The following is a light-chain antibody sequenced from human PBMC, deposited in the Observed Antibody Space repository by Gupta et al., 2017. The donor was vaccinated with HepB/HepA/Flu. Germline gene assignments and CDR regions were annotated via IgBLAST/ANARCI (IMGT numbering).Light chain of an antibody. CDR3: YSYADSRVV. V-gene: IGLV2-11*01. J-gene: IGLJ1*01. CDR1: SSDVGGYNY. CDR2: DVS. Sequence: PRSVSGSPGQSVTISCTGTSSDVGGYNYVSWYQQPPGKDPKLIIYDVSNRPTGVPDRFSCSTSATTAALTISARQAEDDYYYYCYSYADSRVVFGTGTKLTVL.